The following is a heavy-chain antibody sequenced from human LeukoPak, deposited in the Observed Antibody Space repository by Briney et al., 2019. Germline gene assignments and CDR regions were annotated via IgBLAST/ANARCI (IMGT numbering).Heavy chain of an antibody. Sequence: GRSLRLSCAASGFTFSSYAMHWVRQAPGKGLEWVAVISYDGSNKYYADSVKGRFTISRDNSKNTLYLQMNSLRAEDTAVYYCARDEAVVVVAATLDYWGQGTLVTVSS. D-gene: IGHD2-15*01. V-gene: IGHV3-30-3*01. CDR2: ISYDGSNK. CDR3: ARDEAVVVVAATLDY. CDR1: GFTFSSYA. J-gene: IGHJ4*02.